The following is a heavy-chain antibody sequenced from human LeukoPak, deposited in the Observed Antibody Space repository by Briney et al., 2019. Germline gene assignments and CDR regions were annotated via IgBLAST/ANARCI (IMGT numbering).Heavy chain of an antibody. J-gene: IGHJ4*02. CDR1: GFTFSSYA. V-gene: IGHV3-23*01. D-gene: IGHD1-26*01. CDR3: AKDGIVGATHPDY. Sequence: TGGSLRLSCAASGFTFSSYAMSWVRQAPGKGLEWVSAISGSGGSTYYTDSVKGRFTISRDNSKNTLYLQMNSLRAEDTAVYYCAKDGIVGATHPDYWGQGTLVTVSS. CDR2: ISGSGGST.